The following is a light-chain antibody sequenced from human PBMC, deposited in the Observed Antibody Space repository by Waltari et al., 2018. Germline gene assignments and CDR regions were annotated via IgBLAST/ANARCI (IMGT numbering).Light chain of an antibody. CDR3: QQYKNWHPLT. V-gene: IGKV3-15*01. J-gene: IGKJ4*01. Sequence: ETVMTHSPATLSVSPWERATLSCRASQSVSTNLAWYQQKPGQAPRLLIYCASTKATGIPARFSGSGSGTELTVTISSLQSEDFAVYYCQQYKNWHPLTFGGGTKVEIK. CDR1: QSVSTN. CDR2: CAS.